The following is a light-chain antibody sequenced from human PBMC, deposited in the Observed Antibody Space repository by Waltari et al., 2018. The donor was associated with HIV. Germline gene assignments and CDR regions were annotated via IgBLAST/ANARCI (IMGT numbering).Light chain of an antibody. CDR1: QSVFHSSNKKNS. Sequence: DIVMTQFLDSLLVSLGEGATLNCTSSQSVFHSSNKKNSLAWYQQKPGQPPKLPIYWTSTRESGVPERCSGIRSVTDFTLPSSSLRSECVAVYCCHQYYRPPLTFGGGTRVEIK. CDR2: WTS. V-gene: IGKV4-1*01. J-gene: IGKJ4*01. CDR3: HQYYRPPLT.